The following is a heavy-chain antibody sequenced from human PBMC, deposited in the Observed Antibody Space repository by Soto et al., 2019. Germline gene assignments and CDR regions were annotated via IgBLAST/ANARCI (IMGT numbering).Heavy chain of an antibody. CDR3: ASSHSSGSYDAFDI. Sequence: GESPKISCKGSGYSFTRYLVGLGGQIPGEGLEGMGIIYPGDSDTRYSPSFQGQVTISADKSISTAYLQWSSLKASDTAMYYCASSHSSGSYDAFDIWGQGTMVTVSS. J-gene: IGHJ3*02. V-gene: IGHV5-51*01. CDR2: IYPGDSDT. D-gene: IGHD3-22*01. CDR1: GYSFTRYL.